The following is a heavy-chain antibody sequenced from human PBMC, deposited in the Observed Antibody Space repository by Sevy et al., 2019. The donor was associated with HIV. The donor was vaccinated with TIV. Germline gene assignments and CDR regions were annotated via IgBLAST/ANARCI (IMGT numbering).Heavy chain of an antibody. CDR1: GYTFTSYD. V-gene: IGHV1-8*01. J-gene: IGHJ6*02. CDR3: ARGVGFHYDILTGYYTHYYYYYGMDV. Sequence: ASVKVSCKASGYTFTSYDINWVRQATGQGLEWMGWMNPNSGNTGYAQKFQGRVTMTRNTSISTAYMELSSLRSEDTAVYYCARGVGFHYDILTGYYTHYYYYYGMDVWGQGTTVTVSS. CDR2: MNPNSGNT. D-gene: IGHD3-9*01.